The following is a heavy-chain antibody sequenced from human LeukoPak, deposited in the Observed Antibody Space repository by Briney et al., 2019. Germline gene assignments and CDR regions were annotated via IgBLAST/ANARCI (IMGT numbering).Heavy chain of an antibody. Sequence: PGGSLRLSCAASGFTFSTYAMHWDRQAPGKGLEYVSGISSNGGITYYANSVKGRFTISRDNSKNTLYLQMGSLRAEDMAVYYCARATRSYPLEDYFDYWGQGTLVTVSS. CDR3: ARATRSYPLEDYFDY. D-gene: IGHD1-26*01. CDR1: GFTFSTYA. CDR2: ISSNGGIT. V-gene: IGHV3-64*01. J-gene: IGHJ4*02.